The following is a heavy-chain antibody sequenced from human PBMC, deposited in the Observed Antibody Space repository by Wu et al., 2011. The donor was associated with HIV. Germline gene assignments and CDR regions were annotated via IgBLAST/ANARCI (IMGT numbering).Heavy chain of an antibody. D-gene: IGHD2-21*01. CDR2: MNPNSGNT. CDR1: GYTFTSYD. CDR3: ARDLGGDEDH. J-gene: IGHJ4*02. V-gene: IGHV1-8*03. Sequence: QVHLVQSGAEVKKPGSSVKVSCKASGYTFTSYDFNWVRQATGQGLEWMGWMNPNSGNTGYAQKFQGRVTITADKSTSTAYMELSSLRSEDTAIYYCARDLGGDEDHWGQGTLVTVSS.